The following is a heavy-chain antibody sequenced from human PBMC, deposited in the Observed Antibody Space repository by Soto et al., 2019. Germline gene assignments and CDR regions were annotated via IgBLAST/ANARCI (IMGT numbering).Heavy chain of an antibody. V-gene: IGHV4-39*02. Sequence: PSETLSLTCAASGGPVGYTSFYWGWLRQSPGKGLEWIGSVHHSVTTYYNPSLKGRVTISMDTSKNQFSLRLTSVTAADTAVYYCARDTSSTSLRAEYFQFWGQGTQVTVSS. J-gene: IGHJ1*01. D-gene: IGHD6-13*01. CDR2: VHHSVTT. CDR1: GGPVGYTSFY. CDR3: ARDTSSTSLRAEYFQF.